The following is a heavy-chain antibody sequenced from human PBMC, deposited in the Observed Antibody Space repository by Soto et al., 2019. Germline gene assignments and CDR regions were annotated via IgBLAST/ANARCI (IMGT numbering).Heavy chain of an antibody. CDR1: GGTFSSHT. J-gene: IGHJ6*02. D-gene: IGHD1-26*01. V-gene: IGHV1-69*12. CDR3: AGEGVTTSMSLPWMGYHYYGLDV. CDR2: IMPMFGVT. Sequence: QVQLVQSGAEVKKPGSSVKVSCRASGGTFSSHTISWVRQAPGQGLEWMGGIMPMFGVTNYARKFQGRLTMTGNESTTPAYMAVSSLPSEDTAVYYCAGEGVTTSMSLPWMGYHYYGLDVWGQGTTVIVSS.